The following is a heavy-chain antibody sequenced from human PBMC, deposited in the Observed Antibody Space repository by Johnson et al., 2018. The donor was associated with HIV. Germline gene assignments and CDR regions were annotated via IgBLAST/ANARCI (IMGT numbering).Heavy chain of an antibody. V-gene: IGHV3-30-3*01. CDR2: ISYDGSNK. D-gene: IGHD3-3*01. CDR1: GFTFSSYP. CDR3: ARDGLEVDAFDI. Sequence: QVQLVESGGGVVQPGRSLRLSCEASGFTFSSYPMHWVRQAPGKGLEWVAVISYDGSNKYYADYVKGRLTISRDNAKNTRYLQMNSLRAEDTAVYYCARDGLEVDAFDIWGQGTMVTVSS. J-gene: IGHJ3*02.